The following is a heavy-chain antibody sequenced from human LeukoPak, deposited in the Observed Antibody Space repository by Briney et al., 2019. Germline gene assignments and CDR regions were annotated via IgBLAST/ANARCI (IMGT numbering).Heavy chain of an antibody. CDR1: GGPFSGYF. J-gene: IGHJ4*02. CDR2: IHNSGTT. V-gene: IGHV4-34*01. Sequence: SETLSLTCAVSGGPFSGYFWSWIRQSSGKWLEWIGEIHNSGTTNYNPSLNSRVTISEDTSKNQFYLNLSSVTAADTAVYYCARRYYYNLGSFPFDFWGQGTLVTVSS. CDR3: ARRYYYNLGSFPFDF. D-gene: IGHD3-10*01.